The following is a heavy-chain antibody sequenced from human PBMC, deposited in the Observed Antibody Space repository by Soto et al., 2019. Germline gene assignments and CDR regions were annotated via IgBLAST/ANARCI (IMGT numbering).Heavy chain of an antibody. CDR1: GGSISSGGYY. CDR2: IYYSGST. V-gene: IGHV4-31*03. Sequence: SETLSLTCTVSGGSISSGGYYWSWIRQHPGKGLEWIGYIYYSGSTYYNPSLKSRVTISVDTSKNQFSLRLSSVTAADTAVYYCARKTIFGRVSWFDPWGQGTLVTVSS. CDR3: ARKTIFGRVSWFDP. J-gene: IGHJ5*02. D-gene: IGHD3-3*01.